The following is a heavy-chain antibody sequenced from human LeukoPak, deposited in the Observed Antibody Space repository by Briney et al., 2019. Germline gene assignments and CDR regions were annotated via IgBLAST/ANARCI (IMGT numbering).Heavy chain of an antibody. CDR3: AGSSRFYLNHFDY. CDR1: GGYISSYY. D-gene: IGHD2-15*01. CDR2: IYYSGST. V-gene: IGHV4-59*03. J-gene: IGHJ4*02. Sequence: KPSETLSLTCTVSGGYISSYYWTWIRQPPGKGLEWIGYIYYSGSTNYNPSLKSRVTMSVDTSKNQFSLKLSSVAAADTAVYYCAGSSRFYLNHFDYWGQGTLVTVSS.